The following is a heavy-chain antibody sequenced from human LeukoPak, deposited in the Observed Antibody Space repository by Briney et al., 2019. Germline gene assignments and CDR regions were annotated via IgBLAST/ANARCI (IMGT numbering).Heavy chain of an antibody. CDR3: ATKQWLAPPPDS. J-gene: IGHJ4*02. D-gene: IGHD6-19*01. Sequence: GGSLRLSCAASGFIFSKYWMLWVRQAPGKGLEGVSRIDTDGTVTTYADSVKGRFTVSRDNADNTMFLQMNSVRDEDTAVYYCATKQWLAPPPDSWGQGTPVTVSS. V-gene: IGHV3-74*01. CDR1: GFIFSKYW. CDR2: IDTDGTVT.